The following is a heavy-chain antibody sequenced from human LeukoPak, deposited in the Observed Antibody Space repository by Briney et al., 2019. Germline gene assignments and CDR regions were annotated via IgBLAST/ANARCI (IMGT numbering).Heavy chain of an antibody. CDR2: VYYSGNT. CDR3: ARNRRGSGSNRPNGFDP. CDR1: GGSISSSGYY. J-gene: IGHJ5*02. V-gene: IGHV4-39*01. D-gene: IGHD3-10*01. Sequence: PSETVSLTCTASGGSISSSGYYWGWIRQPPGKGLEWIGSVYYSGNTYYNPSLKSRVTISVDTSKNQFSLKLSSVTAADTAVYYCARNRRGSGSNRPNGFDPWGQGTLVTVSS.